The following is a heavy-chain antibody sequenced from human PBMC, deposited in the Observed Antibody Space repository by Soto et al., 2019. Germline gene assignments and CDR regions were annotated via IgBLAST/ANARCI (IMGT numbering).Heavy chain of an antibody. D-gene: IGHD3-10*01. Sequence: HPGGSLRLSCAASGFTFSTYSMNYIRQAPGKGLEWVSYISTRSNSIYYADSVKGRFTISRDNSKNTLYLQMNSLRAEDTAVYYCARDSGGPYYGSGSYYNWDVTQLDYWGQGTLVTVSS. J-gene: IGHJ4*02. V-gene: IGHV3-48*01. CDR2: ISTRSNSI. CDR1: GFTFSTYS. CDR3: ARDSGGPYYGSGSYYNWDVTQLDY.